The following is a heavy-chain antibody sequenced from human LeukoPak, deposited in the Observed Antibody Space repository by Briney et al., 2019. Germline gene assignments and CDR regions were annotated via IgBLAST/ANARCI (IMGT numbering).Heavy chain of an antibody. D-gene: IGHD5-24*01. J-gene: IGHJ4*02. CDR1: GGSISSGDYY. V-gene: IGHV4-61*08. CDR2: IYTTGST. CDR3: ARGFYGYNWFDN. Sequence: SETLSLTCTLSGGSISSGDYYWSWIRQPPGTGLEWIGYIYTTGSTNYIPSLKSRVTMSMDTSENQFSLKLSSVTAADTAVYYCARGFYGYNWFDNWGQGTLVTVSS.